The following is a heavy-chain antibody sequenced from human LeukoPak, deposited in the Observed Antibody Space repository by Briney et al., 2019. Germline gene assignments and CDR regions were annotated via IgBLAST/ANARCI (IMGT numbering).Heavy chain of an antibody. CDR1: GFTFSDFY. J-gene: IGHJ4*02. CDR2: ISSSGSTI. D-gene: IGHD5-12*01. CDR3: ARDVGYSGYDQWGVY. V-gene: IGHV3-11*01. Sequence: GVSLRLSCAASGFTFSDFYMSWIRHAPGKGLEWVSYISSSGSTIYYAGSVKGRLTISRDNAKNSLDLQMNSLRAEDTAVYYCARDVGYSGYDQWGVYWGQGTLVTVSS.